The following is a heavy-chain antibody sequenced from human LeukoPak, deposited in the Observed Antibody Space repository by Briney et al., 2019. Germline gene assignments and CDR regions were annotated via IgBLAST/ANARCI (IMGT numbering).Heavy chain of an antibody. CDR1: GYTFTGYY. D-gene: IGHD2-2*01. J-gene: IGHJ5*02. V-gene: IGHV1-2*02. CDR3: ARGWYCSSTSCYGEWFDP. Sequence: ASVKVSCKASGYTFTGYYMHWVRQAPGQGLEWMGWINPNSGGTNYAQKFQGRVTMTRDTSISTAYMELSRLRSDDTAAYYCARGWYCSSTSCYGEWFDPWGQGTLVTVSS. CDR2: INPNSGGT.